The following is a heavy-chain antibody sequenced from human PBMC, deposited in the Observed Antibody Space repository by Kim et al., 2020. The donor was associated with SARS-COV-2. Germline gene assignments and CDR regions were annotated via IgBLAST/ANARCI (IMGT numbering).Heavy chain of an antibody. Sequence: GGSLRLSCSASGFTFSSYAMHWVRQAPGKGLEYVSAISSNGGSTYYADSVKGRFTISRDNSKNTLYLQMSSLRAEDTAVYYCVKDSDRGRLRLLWFGDPLGFGYWGQGTLVTVSS. V-gene: IGHV3-64D*06. CDR1: GFTFSSYA. J-gene: IGHJ4*02. D-gene: IGHD3-10*01. CDR3: VKDSDRGRLRLLWFGDPLGFGY. CDR2: ISSNGGST.